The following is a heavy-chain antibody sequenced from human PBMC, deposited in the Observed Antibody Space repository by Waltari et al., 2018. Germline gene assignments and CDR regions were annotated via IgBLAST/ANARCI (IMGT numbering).Heavy chain of an antibody. CDR2: IYQSGRT. Sequence: QVQLQESGPELVKPSETLSLTCTVSGYSISSGYFWGWIRQPPGKGLEWIGSIYQSGRTYYNPSLESRVTISVDTSKNQFSLKLRSVTAADTAVYYCSKFGSGIDYWGQGTLVTVSS. CDR3: SKFGSGIDY. V-gene: IGHV4-38-2*02. CDR1: GYSISSGYF. D-gene: IGHD1-26*01. J-gene: IGHJ4*02.